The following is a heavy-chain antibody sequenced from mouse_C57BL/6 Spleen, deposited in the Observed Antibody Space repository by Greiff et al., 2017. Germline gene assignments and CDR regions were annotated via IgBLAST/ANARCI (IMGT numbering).Heavy chain of an antibody. Sequence: VQLQESGPELVKPGASVKISCKASGYAFSSSWMNWVKQRPGKGLEWIGRIYPGDGDTNYNGKFKGKATLTADKSSSTAYMQLSSLTSEDSAVYFCARGRREYEYAMDYWGQGTSVTVSS. CDR1: GYAFSSSW. V-gene: IGHV1-82*01. CDR2: IYPGDGDT. J-gene: IGHJ4*01. CDR3: ARGRREYEYAMDY. D-gene: IGHD2-14*01.